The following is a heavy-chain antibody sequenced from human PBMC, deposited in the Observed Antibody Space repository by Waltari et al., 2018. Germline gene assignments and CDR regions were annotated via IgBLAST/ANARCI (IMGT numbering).Heavy chain of an antibody. CDR3: ATVAHNWNDSPPHDAFDI. CDR1: GYTFTDYY. J-gene: IGHJ3*02. D-gene: IGHD1-20*01. Sequence: EVQLVQSGAEVKKPGATVKISCKVSGYTFTDYYMHWVQQAPGKGLEWMGLVDPEEGETIYVRKFKGRVTITAETSTDTAYMELSSMRSEDTAVYYWATVAHNWNDSPPHDAFDIWGQGTMVTVSS. CDR2: VDPEEGET. V-gene: IGHV1-69-2*01.